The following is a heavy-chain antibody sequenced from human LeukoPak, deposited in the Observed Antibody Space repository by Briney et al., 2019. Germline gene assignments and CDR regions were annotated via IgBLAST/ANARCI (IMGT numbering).Heavy chain of an antibody. D-gene: IGHD2-8*01. CDR1: GFTFSHYG. Sequence: PGGSLRLSCATSGFTFSHYGMHWVRQAPGRGLDWVAHIRYDESDKYYADSVKGRFTISRDNSKNTLYLQMNSLRAEDTAVYYCAKDRVYYYFDYWGQGTLVTVSS. J-gene: IGHJ4*02. CDR2: IRYDESDK. V-gene: IGHV3-30*02. CDR3: AKDRVYYYFDY.